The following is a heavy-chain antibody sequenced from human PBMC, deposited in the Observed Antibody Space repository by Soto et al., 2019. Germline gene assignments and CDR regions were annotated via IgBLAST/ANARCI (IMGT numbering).Heavy chain of an antibody. CDR1: GFTFSMFS. CDR3: VHPRSTVQIPPT. V-gene: IGHV3-64D*06. J-gene: IGHJ5*02. Sequence: PGGSLRLSCSASGFTFSMFSMHWVRQAPGKGLEYVSGISSNGDSTYYADSVKGRFTISRDNSKNTLYLQMSSLRAVDTAVYYCVHPRSTVQIPPTWGQGTQVTVSS. CDR2: ISSNGDST. D-gene: IGHD4-17*01.